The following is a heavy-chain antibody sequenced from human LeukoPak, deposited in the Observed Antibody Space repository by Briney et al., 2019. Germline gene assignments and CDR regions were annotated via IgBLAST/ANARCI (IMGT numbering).Heavy chain of an antibody. CDR1: GFTFRGYG. Sequence: PGGSLRLSCEASGFTFRGYGIHWVRQAPGKGLEWVAFILFDGSNQYYGDSVKGRFTISRDNSKNTLYLQMNSLRAEDTAVYFCAKARVGAIRDIDYWGQGTLVTVSS. J-gene: IGHJ4*02. CDR2: ILFDGSNQ. D-gene: IGHD1-26*01. V-gene: IGHV3-30*02. CDR3: AKARVGAIRDIDY.